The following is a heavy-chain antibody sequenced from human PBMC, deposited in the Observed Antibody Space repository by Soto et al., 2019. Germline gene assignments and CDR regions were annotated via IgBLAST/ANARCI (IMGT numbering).Heavy chain of an antibody. J-gene: IGHJ4*02. Sequence: SETLSLTCTVSSGSISSSSYYWGWIRQPPGKGLEWIGSIYYSGSTYYNPSLKSRVTISVDTSKNQFSLKLSSVTAADTAVYYCASQQDTYYYGSGSYFFDYWGQGTLVTVSS. D-gene: IGHD3-10*01. V-gene: IGHV4-39*01. CDR1: SGSISSSSYY. CDR2: IYYSGST. CDR3: ASQQDTYYYGSGSYFFDY.